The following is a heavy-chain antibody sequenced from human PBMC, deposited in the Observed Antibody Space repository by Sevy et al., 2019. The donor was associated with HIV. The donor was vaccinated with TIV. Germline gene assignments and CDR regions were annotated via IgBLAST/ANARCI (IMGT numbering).Heavy chain of an antibody. J-gene: IGHJ5*02. V-gene: IGHV3-23*01. Sequence: GGSLRLSCAASGFTFSSYAMSWVRQAPGKGLEWVSAISGSGGSTYYADSVKGRFTISRDNSKNTLYLQMNSLRAEDTAVYYCAKVHYVWGSYLQTYNWFDPWGQGTLVTVSS. CDR2: ISGSGGST. CDR1: GFTFSSYA. CDR3: AKVHYVWGSYLQTYNWFDP. D-gene: IGHD3-16*02.